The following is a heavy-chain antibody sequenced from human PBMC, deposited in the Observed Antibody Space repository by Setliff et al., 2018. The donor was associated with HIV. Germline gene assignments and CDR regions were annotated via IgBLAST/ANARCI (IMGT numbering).Heavy chain of an antibody. J-gene: IGHJ4*02. V-gene: IGHV3-30*02. CDR2: IWYDGSNK. CDR3: AKERGYSSGWESFDQ. Sequence: GSLRLSCAASGFTFSSYGMHWVRQTPGKGLEWVAVIWYDGSNKYYADSVKGRFIISRDNSKNTLYLQMNSLRVEDTAVYYCAKERGYSSGWESFDQWGQGTLVTVSS. CDR1: GFTFSSYG. D-gene: IGHD3-22*01.